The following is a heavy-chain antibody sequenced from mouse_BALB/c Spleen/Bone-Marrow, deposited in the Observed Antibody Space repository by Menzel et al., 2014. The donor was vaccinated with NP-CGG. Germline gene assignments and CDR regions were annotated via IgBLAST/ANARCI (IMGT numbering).Heavy chain of an antibody. Sequence: EVKLVESGGGLVQPGGSLKLSCAASGFTFSSYGMSWVRQTPDKRLELVATINSNGGSTYYPDSVKGRFIISRDNAKNTLYLQMSSLKSEDTAMYYCARDGYYVSYAMDYWGQGTSVTVSS. CDR3: ARDGYYVSYAMDY. D-gene: IGHD2-3*01. J-gene: IGHJ4*01. V-gene: IGHV5-6-3*01. CDR2: INSNGGST. CDR1: GFTFSSYG.